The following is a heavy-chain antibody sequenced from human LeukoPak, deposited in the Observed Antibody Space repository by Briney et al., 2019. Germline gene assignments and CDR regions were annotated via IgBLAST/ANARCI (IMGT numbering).Heavy chain of an antibody. D-gene: IGHD5-18*01. V-gene: IGHV3-9*03. J-gene: IGHJ4*02. CDR3: AKDLYRGEDTAMVTFDY. CDR2: ISWNSGTI. Sequence: GGSLRLSCAASGFTFDDYAMHWVRQAPGKGLEWVSSISWNSGTIGYADSVKGRFTISRDNAKNSPYLQMNSLRAEDMALCYCAKDLYRGEDTAMVTFDYWGQGTLVTVSS. CDR1: GFTFDDYA.